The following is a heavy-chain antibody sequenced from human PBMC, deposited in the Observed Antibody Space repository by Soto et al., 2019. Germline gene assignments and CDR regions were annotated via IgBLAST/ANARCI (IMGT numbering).Heavy chain of an antibody. J-gene: IGHJ4*02. CDR3: ARSPWGGPFDY. D-gene: IGHD7-27*01. Sequence: EVQLVESGGGLIQPGGSLRLSCTASGFIVSSNYMSWVRQAPGKGLEWVSVIYSGGSTYYGDSVKGRFTISRDNSKNTLYLQMNNLRADDTAVYHCARSPWGGPFDYWGQGTLVTVSS. V-gene: IGHV3-53*01. CDR1: GFIVSSNY. CDR2: IYSGGST.